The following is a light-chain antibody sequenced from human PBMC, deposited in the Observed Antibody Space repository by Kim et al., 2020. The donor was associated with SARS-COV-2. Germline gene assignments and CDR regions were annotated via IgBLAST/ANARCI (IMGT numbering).Light chain of an antibody. V-gene: IGLV3-19*01. CDR2: GKN. CDR1: SLRSYY. CDR3: NSRDSSGNHPVV. Sequence: LGQTVRITCQGDSLRSYYASWYQQKPGQAPVLVIYGKNNRPSGIPDRFSGSSSGNTASLTITGVQAEDEADYYCNSRDSSGNHPVVFGGGTQLTVL. J-gene: IGLJ2*01.